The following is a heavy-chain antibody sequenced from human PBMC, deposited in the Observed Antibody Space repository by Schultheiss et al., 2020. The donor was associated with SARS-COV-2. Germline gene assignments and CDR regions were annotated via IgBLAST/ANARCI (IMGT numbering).Heavy chain of an antibody. Sequence: QTLSLPCTVSGGSISTYYWNWIRQPPGKGLEWIGYIYYSGSTNYNPSLKSRVTISVDTSKNQFSLKLNSVTAADTAVYYCARVPYYHDSSGYYYGGFDYWGQGTLVTVSS. V-gene: IGHV4-59*01. J-gene: IGHJ4*02. CDR1: GGSISTYY. CDR2: IYYSGST. CDR3: ARVPYYHDSSGYYYGGFDY. D-gene: IGHD3-22*01.